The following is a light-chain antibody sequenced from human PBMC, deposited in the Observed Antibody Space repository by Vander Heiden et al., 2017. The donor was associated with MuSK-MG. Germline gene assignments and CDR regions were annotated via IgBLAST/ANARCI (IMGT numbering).Light chain of an antibody. J-gene: IGLJ2*01. CDR3: ASYTSRHLVV. CDR1: SSDVGGYNY. CDR2: DVS. Sequence: QSALTQPASVSGSPGQSITISCTGTSSDVGGYNYVSWYQQYPGKAPKLMIYDVSNRPSGVSNRFSGSKSGNTASLTISGLQAEDEADYYCASYTSRHLVVFGGGTKLTVL. V-gene: IGLV2-14*03.